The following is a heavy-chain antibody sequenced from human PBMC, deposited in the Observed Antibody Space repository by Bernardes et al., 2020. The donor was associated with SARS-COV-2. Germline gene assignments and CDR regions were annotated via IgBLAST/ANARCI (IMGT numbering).Heavy chain of an antibody. V-gene: IGHV3-53*01. CDR3: ARDLSPGYCSGGSCYKLLPEST. J-gene: IGHJ4*02. CDR2: IYSGGST. CDR1: GFTVSSNY. D-gene: IGHD2-15*01. Sequence: GGSLRLSCAASGFTVSSNYMSWVRQAPGKGLEWVSVIYSGGSTYYADSVKGRFTISRDNSKNTLYLQMNSLRAEDTAVYYCARDLSPGYCSGGSCYKLLPESTWGQGTLVTVSS.